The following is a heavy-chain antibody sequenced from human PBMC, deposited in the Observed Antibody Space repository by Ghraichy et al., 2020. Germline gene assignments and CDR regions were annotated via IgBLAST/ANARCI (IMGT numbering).Heavy chain of an antibody. CDR1: GLMFSPNT. V-gene: IGHV3-21*01. J-gene: IGHJ6*02. CDR2: ISSSTRYI. Sequence: GGSLSLSCVASGLMFSPNTMNWVRQAPGKGLEWVSSISSSTRYIYYADSVKGRFTISRDNAQNLLYLQMNSLRAEDTAVYYCSRGGGAGTPVLYHMDVWGLGTTVTVSS. CDR3: SRGGGAGTPVLYHMDV. D-gene: IGHD6-19*01.